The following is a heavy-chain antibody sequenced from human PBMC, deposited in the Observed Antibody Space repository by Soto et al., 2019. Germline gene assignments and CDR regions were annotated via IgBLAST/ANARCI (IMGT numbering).Heavy chain of an antibody. CDR3: AMVDNYVTPTPQDV. Sequence: QVQLVQSGDEVRKPGSSVKVSCKASGYIFVNYGIAWVRQAPGQGLEWMGWISPYSGHTHYASKVQGRLTMTTDTSTSTAYRDLGSLTSDDTAVYYCAMVDNYVTPTPQDVWGQGTTVTVSS. CDR1: GYIFVNYG. CDR2: ISPYSGHT. V-gene: IGHV1-18*01. D-gene: IGHD3-16*01. J-gene: IGHJ6*02.